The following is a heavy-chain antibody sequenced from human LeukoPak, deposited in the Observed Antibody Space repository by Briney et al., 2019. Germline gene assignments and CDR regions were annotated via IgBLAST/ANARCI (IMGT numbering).Heavy chain of an antibody. J-gene: IGHJ4*02. CDR3: ARAYYDFWSGYLDYFDY. CDR1: GYTFTSYG. V-gene: IGHV1-18*01. CDR2: ISAYNGNT. D-gene: IGHD3-3*01. Sequence: ASVKVSCKASGYTFTSYGISWVRQAPGQGLEWMGWISAYNGNTNYAQKLQGRVTMTTDTSTSTAYMELRSLRSDDTAVYYCARAYYDFWSGYLDYFDYWGQGTLVTVSS.